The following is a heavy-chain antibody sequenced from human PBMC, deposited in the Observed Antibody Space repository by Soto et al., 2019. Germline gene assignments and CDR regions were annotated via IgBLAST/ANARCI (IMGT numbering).Heavy chain of an antibody. V-gene: IGHV1-2*02. D-gene: IGHD2-2*01. J-gene: IGHJ6*02. CDR1: GYTFTGYY. CDR3: ARVVVPAAWGYYYYGMDV. Sequence: ASVKVSCKASGYTFTGYYMHWVRQAPGQGLEWMGWINPNSGGTNYAQKFQGRVTMTRDTSISTAYMELSRLRSDDTAVYYCARVVVPAAWGYYYYGMDVWGQGTTVTVSS. CDR2: INPNSGGT.